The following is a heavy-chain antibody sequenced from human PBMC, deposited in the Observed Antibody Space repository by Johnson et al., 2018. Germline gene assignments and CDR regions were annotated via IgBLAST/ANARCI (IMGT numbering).Heavy chain of an antibody. CDR3: AKRPGGIAVAYYYYMDV. J-gene: IGHJ6*03. CDR1: GFTFSSYA. CDR2: ISGSGGST. Sequence: VQLVQAGGGLVQPGGSLGLSCAASGFTFSSYAMSWVRQAPGKGREWVSAISGSGGSTDYADSVKGRFTISRDNSKNTVYLQMNSLRAEDTAVYYCAKRPGGIAVAYYYYMDVWGKGTTVTVSS. D-gene: IGHD6-19*01. V-gene: IGHV3-23*04.